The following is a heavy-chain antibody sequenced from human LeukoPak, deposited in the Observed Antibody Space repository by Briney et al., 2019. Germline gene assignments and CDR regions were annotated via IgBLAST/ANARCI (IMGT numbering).Heavy chain of an antibody. CDR2: ISSSSSTI. D-gene: IGHD4-17*01. CDR1: GFTFSSYS. V-gene: IGHV3-48*01. J-gene: IGHJ4*02. CDR3: ARVATVTTWDY. Sequence: GGSLRLSCAASGFTFSSYSMNWVRQAPGKGLEWVSYISSSSSTIYYADSVKGRFTISRDNAKNSLYLQMNSLRAEDTAVYYCARVATVTTWDYWGRGTLVTVSS.